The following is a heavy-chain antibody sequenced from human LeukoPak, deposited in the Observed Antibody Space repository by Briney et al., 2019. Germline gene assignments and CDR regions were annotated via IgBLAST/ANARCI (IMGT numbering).Heavy chain of an antibody. V-gene: IGHV3-30*02. CDR3: AKSVGHWFDP. CDR1: GFPLGSYG. D-gene: IGHD1-26*01. J-gene: IGHJ5*02. Sequence: PGGSLRLSCAASGFPLGSYGMHWVRQAPGKGLEWVAFMRYDGSIKYYADSVKGRFTISRDNYKNTLYLQMISLRTEDTAVYFCAKSVGHWFDPWGQGTLVTVSS. CDR2: MRYDGSIK.